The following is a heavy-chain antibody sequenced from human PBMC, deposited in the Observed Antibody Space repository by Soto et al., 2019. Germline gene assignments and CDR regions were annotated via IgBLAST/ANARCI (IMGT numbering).Heavy chain of an antibody. CDR1: GFTFRNFW. CDR3: ARVGQQLPHMYNWFDP. Sequence: EVQLVESGGGLLQPGGSLRLSCAASGFTFRNFWMSWVRQAPGKGLEWVANIKPDGSEKKYVDSVKGRFTISRDNAKNSLYLQMNSLRDDDTAVYYCARVGQQLPHMYNWFDPWGQGTLLIVSS. D-gene: IGHD4-4*01. CDR2: IKPDGSEK. J-gene: IGHJ5*02. V-gene: IGHV3-7*01.